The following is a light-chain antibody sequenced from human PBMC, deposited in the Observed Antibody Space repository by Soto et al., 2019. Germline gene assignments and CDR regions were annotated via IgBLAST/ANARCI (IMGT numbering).Light chain of an antibody. CDR3: SSFAGSHVA. CDR1: SADVGGYDF. J-gene: IGLJ2*01. V-gene: IGLV2-11*01. Sequence: QSALTQPRSVSGSPGQSVTISCTGTSADVGGYDFVSWYQQLPGTAHKLIIYDVNKRPSGVPDRFSGSKSGNTASLTISGLQAEDGADYHCSSFAGSHVAFGGGTKLTVL. CDR2: DVN.